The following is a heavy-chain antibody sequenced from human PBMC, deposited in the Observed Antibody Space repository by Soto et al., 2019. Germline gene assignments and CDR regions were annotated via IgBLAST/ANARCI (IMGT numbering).Heavy chain of an antibody. V-gene: IGHV1-18*01. Sequence: QVHLVQSGAEVKKPGASVKVSCKASGYTFTSYGITWVRQAPGQGLEWMGWISAHNGNTDYAQKLPCKVIVTRDTLTSTAYMELRSLRSDDAAVYFCARGTSGDYWGQGALVTVSS. CDR1: GYTFTSYG. CDR2: ISAHNGNT. CDR3: ARGTSGDY. J-gene: IGHJ4*02. D-gene: IGHD6-6*01.